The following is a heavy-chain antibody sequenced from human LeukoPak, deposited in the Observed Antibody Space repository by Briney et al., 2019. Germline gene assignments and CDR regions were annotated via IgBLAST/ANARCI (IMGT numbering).Heavy chain of an antibody. J-gene: IGHJ4*02. D-gene: IGHD3-10*01. CDR1: GFTFNNYL. Sequence: GGSLRLSCAASGFTFNNYLMSWIRQPPGKGLEWVSALFTGGGRTLYADPVKGRFPISGDTSRHTLYLQMNGLRAEDTAVYYCAKECDYSPGHKFDLWGQGTLVTVSS. V-gene: IGHV3-23*01. CDR2: LFTGGGRT. CDR3: AKECDYSPGHKFDL.